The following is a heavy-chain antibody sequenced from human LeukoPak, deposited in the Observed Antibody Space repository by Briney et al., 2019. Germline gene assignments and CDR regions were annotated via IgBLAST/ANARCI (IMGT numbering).Heavy chain of an antibody. CDR1: GFTFSSYG. V-gene: IGHV3-30*03. D-gene: IGHD3-3*01. Sequence: GGSLRLSCAASGFTFSSYGMHWVRQAPGKGLEWVAVISYDGSNKYYADSVKGRFTISRDNSKNTLYLQMNSLRAEDTAVYYCAREQPKFRFLEWLSSDYWGQGTLVTVSS. CDR2: ISYDGSNK. J-gene: IGHJ4*02. CDR3: AREQPKFRFLEWLSSDY.